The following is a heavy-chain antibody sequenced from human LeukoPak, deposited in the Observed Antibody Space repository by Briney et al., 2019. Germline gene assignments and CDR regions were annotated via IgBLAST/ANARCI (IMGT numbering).Heavy chain of an antibody. Sequence: ASEKVSCKASGYTFTSYYMHWVRQAPGQGLEWMGIINPSGGSTSYAQKFQGRVTMTRDTSTSTVYMELSSLRSEDTAVYYCARGGETHDYGGINWFDPWSQGTLVTVSA. V-gene: IGHV1-46*01. CDR3: ARGGETHDYGGINWFDP. D-gene: IGHD4-23*01. CDR1: GYTFTSYY. J-gene: IGHJ5*02. CDR2: INPSGGST.